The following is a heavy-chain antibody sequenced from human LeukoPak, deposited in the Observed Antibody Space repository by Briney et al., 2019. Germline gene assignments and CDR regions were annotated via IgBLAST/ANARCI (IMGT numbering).Heavy chain of an antibody. CDR3: ARHGSTDYFDY. V-gene: IGHV4-39*01. CDR1: CGSISSTTIY. D-gene: IGHD2-2*03. Sequence: SETLSLTCAVSCGSISSTTIYWGWIRQPPGKGLEWIGRIYYSGSTFYNPSLKSRVTISVDTSKNQLSLRLSSVTAADTAVYYCARHGSTDYFDYWGQGTLVTVSS. J-gene: IGHJ4*02. CDR2: IYYSGST.